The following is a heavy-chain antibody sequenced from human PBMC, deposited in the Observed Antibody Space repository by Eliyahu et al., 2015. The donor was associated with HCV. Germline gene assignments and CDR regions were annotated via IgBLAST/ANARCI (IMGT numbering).Heavy chain of an antibody. D-gene: IGHD3-10*01. CDR2: ITHSGST. CDR3: AGLRGVIFYNYHAMDV. V-gene: IGHV4-34*02. CDR1: GGSFRAFY. J-gene: IGHJ6*02. Sequence: QVQLQQWGAGLLKPSETLSLTCAAYGGSFRAFYWSWLRQAPGRELEWIGEITHSGSTNYNPSLNSRLTISIDTSKSQFSLKLTSVTAADTAVYYCAGLRGVIFYNYHAMDVWGQGTTVTVSS.